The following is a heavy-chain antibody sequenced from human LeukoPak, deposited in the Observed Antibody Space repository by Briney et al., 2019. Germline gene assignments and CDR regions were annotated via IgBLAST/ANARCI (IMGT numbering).Heavy chain of an antibody. D-gene: IGHD6-19*01. CDR1: GFTFSSYG. V-gene: IGHV3-30*18. CDR2: ISYDGSNK. J-gene: IGHJ4*02. CDR3: AKAVDSSGWFNYFDY. Sequence: GGPLRLSCAASGFTFSSYGMHGVRQAPGKGLGWGAVISYDGSNKYYADSVKGRFTISRDNSKNTLYLQMNSLRAEDTAVYYCAKAVDSSGWFNYFDYWGQGTLVTVSS.